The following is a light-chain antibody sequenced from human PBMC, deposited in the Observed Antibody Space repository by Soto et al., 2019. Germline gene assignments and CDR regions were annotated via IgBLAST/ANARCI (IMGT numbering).Light chain of an antibody. CDR3: QQYESFSPYT. CDR2: GAS. CDR1: QGIINY. V-gene: IGKV1-16*01. J-gene: IGKJ2*01. Sequence: IQLTQSPSSLSASMGDRVTITCRASQGIINYLAWYQQKPGKAPKLLIYGASTLQGGVPSRFSGSGSGTDFTLTVSSLQPEDLATYYCQQYESFSPYTFGQGTRLEIK.